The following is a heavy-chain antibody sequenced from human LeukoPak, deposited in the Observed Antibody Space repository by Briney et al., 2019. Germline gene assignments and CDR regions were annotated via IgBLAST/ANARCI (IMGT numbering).Heavy chain of an antibody. CDR2: IYYSGST. Sequence: SQTLSLTCTVSGGSISSGGYYWSWIRQHPGKGLEWIGYIYYSGSTYYNPSLKSRVTISVDTSKNQFSLKLSSVTAADTAVYYCARDSGPYCSGGSCYSAVGRYFDYWGQGTLVTVSS. J-gene: IGHJ4*02. CDR1: GGSISSGGYY. V-gene: IGHV4-31*03. CDR3: ARDSGPYCSGGSCYSAVGRYFDY. D-gene: IGHD2-15*01.